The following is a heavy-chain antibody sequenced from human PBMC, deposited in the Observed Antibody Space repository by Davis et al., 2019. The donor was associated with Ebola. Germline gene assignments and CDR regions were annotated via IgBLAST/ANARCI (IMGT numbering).Heavy chain of an antibody. CDR2: ISSSSSYI. Sequence: GESLKISCAASGFSVSDKYMSWVRQAPGKGLEWVSSISSSSSYIYYADSEKGRFTVSRDNAKSSLYLQMNSLRAEDTALYHCARVNALTGYSRFDPWGQGTQVTVSS. V-gene: IGHV3-21*04. CDR1: GFSVSDKY. CDR3: ARVNALTGYSRFDP. J-gene: IGHJ5*02. D-gene: IGHD3-9*01.